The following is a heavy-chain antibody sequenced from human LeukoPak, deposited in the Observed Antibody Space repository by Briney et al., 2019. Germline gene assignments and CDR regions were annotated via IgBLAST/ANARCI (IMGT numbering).Heavy chain of an antibody. V-gene: IGHV4-34*01. CDR2: INHSGST. Sequence: SETLSLTCGVVGGSFSGYYWGWIRQSPGKGLEWIAEINHSGSTNYNLSLKSRVTISVDTSNQQVSLRLSSVSASDTAVYYCARRRITRARAYAGFDLWGQGSTVSVSS. J-gene: IGHJ3*01. CDR3: ARRRITRARAYAGFDL. D-gene: IGHD3-10*01. CDR1: GGSFSGYY.